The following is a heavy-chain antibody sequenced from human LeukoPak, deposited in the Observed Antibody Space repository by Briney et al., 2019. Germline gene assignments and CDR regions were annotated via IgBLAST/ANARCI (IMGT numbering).Heavy chain of an antibody. V-gene: IGHV3-23*01. D-gene: IGHD3-3*01. CDR1: GFTFSSYA. CDR2: ISGSGGST. CDR3: AKLGVTSSDLGWFDP. Sequence: GGPLRLSCAASGFTFSSYAMSWVRQAPGEGLEWVSSISGSGGSTYDADSVKGRFTISRDNSKNTLYLQMNTLRAEDTAVYYCAKLGVTSSDLGWFDPWGHGTLVTVSS. J-gene: IGHJ5*02.